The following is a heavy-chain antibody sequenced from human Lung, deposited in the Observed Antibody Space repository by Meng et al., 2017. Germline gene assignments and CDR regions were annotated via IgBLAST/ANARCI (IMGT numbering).Heavy chain of an antibody. V-gene: IGHV3-11*01. D-gene: IGHD3-9*01. J-gene: IGHJ6*02. CDR2: ISSSGGTI. CDR3: AREQNGEYDIFAYGMDV. Sequence: GGSLRLSCAASGLTFSDYYMSWIRQAPGKGLEWVSYISSSGGTIYYADSVKGRFTISRDNAKNSLYLQMNSLRAEDTAVYYCAREQNGEYDIFAYGMDVWGQGTTVTVSS. CDR1: GLTFSDYY.